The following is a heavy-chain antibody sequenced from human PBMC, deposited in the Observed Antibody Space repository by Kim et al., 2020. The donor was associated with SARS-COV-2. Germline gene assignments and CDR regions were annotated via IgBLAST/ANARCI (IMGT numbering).Heavy chain of an antibody. V-gene: IGHV1-18*01. CDR1: GYTFTSYG. CDR3: ARDSMTVAAAGPHYYFDY. J-gene: IGHJ4*02. Sequence: ASVKVSCKASGYTFTSYGISWVRQAPGQGLEWMGWISAYNGNTNYAQKLQGRVTMTTDTSTSTAYMELRSLRSDDTAVYYCARDSMTVAAAGPHYYFDYWGQGTLVTVSS. CDR2: ISAYNGNT. D-gene: IGHD6-13*01.